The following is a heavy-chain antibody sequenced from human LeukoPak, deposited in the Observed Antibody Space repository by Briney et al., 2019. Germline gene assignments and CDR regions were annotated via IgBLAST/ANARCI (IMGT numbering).Heavy chain of an antibody. V-gene: IGHV3-23*01. J-gene: IGHJ4*02. CDR2: ISASGST. CDR1: GFTFSNYA. CDR3: AKEGGYYYGDFDY. Sequence: GGSLRLSCAASGFTFSNYAMSWVRQAPRKGLEWVSVISASGSTYYPDSVKGRFTISRDNSKNTLYLQMNSLRAEDTAVYYCAKEGGYYYGDFDYWGQGTLVTVSS. D-gene: IGHD3-22*01.